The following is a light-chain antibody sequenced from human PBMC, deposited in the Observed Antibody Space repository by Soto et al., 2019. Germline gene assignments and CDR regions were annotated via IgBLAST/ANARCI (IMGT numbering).Light chain of an antibody. CDR3: QQYGSSLIT. CDR2: GAS. V-gene: IGKV3-20*01. CDR1: QSLGSRS. J-gene: IGKJ3*01. Sequence: GALSLSPAYRATLSCSTSQSLGSRSLAWYQQKPGQAPRLLISGASSRATGIPDRFSGSGSGTDFTLTISRLEPEDFAVYYCQQYGSSLITFGPGTKVDI.